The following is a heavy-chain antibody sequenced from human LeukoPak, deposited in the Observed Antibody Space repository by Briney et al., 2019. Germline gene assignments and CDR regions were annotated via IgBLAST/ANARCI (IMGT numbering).Heavy chain of an antibody. CDR3: AKEGIGSSPGLDS. J-gene: IGHJ4*02. CDR1: GFSFSSYA. D-gene: IGHD5-18*01. CDR2: IAVSGGGP. Sequence: PGGSLRLSCAASGFSFSSYAMSWVRQAPGKGLEWVSSIAVSGGGPYYGDSVKGRFTISRDNSKNTVYLQMNSLRAEDTATYSCAKEGIGSSPGLDSWGQGTLVTVSS. V-gene: IGHV3-23*01.